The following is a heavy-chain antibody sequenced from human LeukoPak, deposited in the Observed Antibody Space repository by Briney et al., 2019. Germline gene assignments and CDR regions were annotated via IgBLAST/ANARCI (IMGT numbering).Heavy chain of an antibody. CDR1: GFTFSSYA. CDR2: ISGSGGST. CDR3: AKVHLRWQAPKPRPPLYYFDY. D-gene: IGHD2-21*01. J-gene: IGHJ4*02. Sequence: PGGSLRLSCAASGFTFSSYAMSWVRQAPGKGLEWVSAISGSGGSTYYADSVKGRFTISRDNSKNTLYLQMNSLRAEDTAVYYCAKVHLRWQAPKPRPPLYYFDYWGQGTLVTVSS. V-gene: IGHV3-23*01.